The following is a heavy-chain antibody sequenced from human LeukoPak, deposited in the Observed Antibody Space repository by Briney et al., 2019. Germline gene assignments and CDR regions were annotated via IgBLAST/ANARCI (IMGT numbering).Heavy chain of an antibody. Sequence: GGSLRLSCALSGFTFSSYWMSWVRQAPGKGLEWVANIKQDGSEKYYVDSVKGGFTISRNNSKNSLYLQMNTLRTEETAVYYCAIKAYGLDGWGKGTTVTVSS. CDR2: IKQDGSEK. CDR3: AIKAYGLDG. J-gene: IGHJ6*01. D-gene: IGHD3-16*01. CDR1: GFTFSSYW. V-gene: IGHV3-7*03.